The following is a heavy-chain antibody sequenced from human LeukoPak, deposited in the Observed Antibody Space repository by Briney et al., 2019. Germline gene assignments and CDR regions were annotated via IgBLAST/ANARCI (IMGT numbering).Heavy chain of an antibody. Sequence: ASVKVSCKASGYTFTYYYIHWVRQAPGQGLEWMGWINPNSDGTSYAQNFQGRVTMTRDTSITTVHMELSRLRSDDTAVYYCARGGSGWYPLDYWGQGTLVTVSS. CDR1: GYTFTYYY. J-gene: IGHJ4*02. CDR3: ARGGSGWYPLDY. CDR2: INPNSDGT. D-gene: IGHD6-19*01. V-gene: IGHV1-2*02.